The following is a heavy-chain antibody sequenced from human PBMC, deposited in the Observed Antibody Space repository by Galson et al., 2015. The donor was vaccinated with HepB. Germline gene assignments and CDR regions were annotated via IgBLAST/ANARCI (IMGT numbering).Heavy chain of an antibody. Sequence: SLRLSCAASGFTFSSYAMSWVRQAPGKGLEWVSAISGSGGTTYYADSVKGRFTISRDYSKNTLFLQMNSLRAEDTAVYYCAKDVGEYCTGTSCYDGFDIWGQGTMVAVSS. D-gene: IGHD2-2*01. CDR1: GFTFSSYA. CDR3: AKDVGEYCTGTSCYDGFDI. CDR2: ISGSGGTT. V-gene: IGHV3-23*01. J-gene: IGHJ3*02.